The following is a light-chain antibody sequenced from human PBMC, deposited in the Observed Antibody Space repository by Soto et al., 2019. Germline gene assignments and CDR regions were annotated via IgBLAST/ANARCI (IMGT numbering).Light chain of an antibody. CDR3: QQYKNWPPLI. V-gene: IGKV3-15*01. J-gene: IGKJ4*01. Sequence: EIVITRSRATLSMSPGETARLSCRASQSVSSNLAWYQQKPGQAPSLLIYGASTRATDIPPRFSGSGSGTEFTLTITSLQSEDFAVYYCQQYKNWPPLIFGGGTKVDI. CDR2: GAS. CDR1: QSVSSN.